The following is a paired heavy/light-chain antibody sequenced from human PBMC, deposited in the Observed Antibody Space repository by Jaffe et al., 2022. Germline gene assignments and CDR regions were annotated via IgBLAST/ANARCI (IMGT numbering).Light chain of an antibody. CDR2: WAS. Sequence: DIVMTQSPDSLAVSLGERATINCKSSQNLLYNFNNKNYLAWYQQKPGQPPKLLIYWASTRESGVPDRFTGSGSETDFTLTISSLQAEDVAVYYCQQYYTTPLTFGGGTKVEIK. CDR3: QQYYTTPLT. J-gene: IGKJ4*01. CDR1: QNLLYNFNNKNY. V-gene: IGKV4-1*01.
Heavy chain of an antibody. CDR2: IYHSGTT. D-gene: IGHD3-22*01. CDR3: ARVRREFSSDISGYSGYFDY. Sequence: QVQLQESGPGLVKPSETLSLTCTVSGYSISSGYFWGWIRQPPGKGLEWFGSIYHSGTTYYTPSLRSRVTISVDTSNNQFSLNLSSVTAADTAVYYCARVRREFSSDISGYSGYFDYWGQGILVTVSS. V-gene: IGHV4-38-2*02. CDR1: GYSISSGYF. J-gene: IGHJ4*02.